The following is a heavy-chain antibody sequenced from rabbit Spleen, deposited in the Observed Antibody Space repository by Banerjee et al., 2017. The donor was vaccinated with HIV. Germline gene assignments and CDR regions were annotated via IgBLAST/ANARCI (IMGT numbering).Heavy chain of an antibody. CDR2: INAVTGKA. D-gene: IGHD7-1*01. CDR3: ARDTGTSFSSYGMDL. V-gene: IGHV1S45*01. CDR1: GFSFSDRDV. Sequence: QEQLEESGGGLVKPEGSLTLTCKASGFSFSDRDVMCWVRQAPGKGLQWIACINAVTGKAVYASWAKGRFTFSKTSSTTVTLQMTSLTVADTATYFCARDTGTSFSSYGMDLWGPGTLVTVS. J-gene: IGHJ6*01.